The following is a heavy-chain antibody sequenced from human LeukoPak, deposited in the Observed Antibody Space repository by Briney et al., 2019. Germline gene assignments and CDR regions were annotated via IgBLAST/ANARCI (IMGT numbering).Heavy chain of an antibody. V-gene: IGHV3-53*04. Sequence: GGSLRLSCAASGFTVRSHYMNWVRQAPGKGLEWVSVIYTGDNTYYADFVKGRFTISRHNSKNTVYPQMNSLRPEDTAVYYCAREMYGDDWGQGTLVTVSS. CDR1: GFTVRSHY. J-gene: IGHJ4*02. CDR2: IYTGDNT. D-gene: IGHD2-8*01. CDR3: AREMYGDD.